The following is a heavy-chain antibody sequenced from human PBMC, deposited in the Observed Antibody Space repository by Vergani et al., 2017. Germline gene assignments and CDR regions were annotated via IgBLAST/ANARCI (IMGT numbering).Heavy chain of an antibody. CDR3: AKWGRSSYSSVWSGLERD. CDR2: IGANDGNT. CDR1: GDTFTKYG. D-gene: IGHD6-19*01. Sequence: QVQLVQSGAEVKKPGASVKVSCQTSGDTFTKYGFSWVRQAPGQGLEWVGWIGANDGNTNYAQKFQGRVFMTTDTSTRTVYMELRSLRFDDTAIYYCAKWGRSSYSSVWSGLERDWGQGTLVIVSS. J-gene: IGHJ4*02. V-gene: IGHV1-18*01.